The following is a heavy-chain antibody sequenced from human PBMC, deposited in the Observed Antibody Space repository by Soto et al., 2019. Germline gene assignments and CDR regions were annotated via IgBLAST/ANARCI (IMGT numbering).Heavy chain of an antibody. Sequence: GGSLRLSCRASGFTFTTTWMNWVRQAPGKGLEWVGHIKSGRDGGTADYAAPVKDRFFISRDDSENMVSLQMNSLKTEDTAVYYCTTHSYYAYAYWGQGTLVTVSS. CDR1: GFTFTTTW. V-gene: IGHV3-15*07. CDR3: TTHSYYAYAY. J-gene: IGHJ4*02. CDR2: IKSGRDGGTA. D-gene: IGHD4-4*01.